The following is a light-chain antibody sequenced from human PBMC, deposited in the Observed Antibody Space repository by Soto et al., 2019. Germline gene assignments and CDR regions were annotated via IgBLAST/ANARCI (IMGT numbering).Light chain of an antibody. J-gene: IGKJ5*01. V-gene: IGKV3-15*01. CDR2: GAS. CDR3: QHYNNWPPIT. CDR1: QRVRST. Sequence: EIVVTQFPATPFVSQREKGTLSCRASQRVRSTLPCYQQKPGQAPRLLIYGASTRATGIPARFSGSGSGTEFTLTISILLFEDFAVFYCQHYNNWPPITFGQGTRLEIK.